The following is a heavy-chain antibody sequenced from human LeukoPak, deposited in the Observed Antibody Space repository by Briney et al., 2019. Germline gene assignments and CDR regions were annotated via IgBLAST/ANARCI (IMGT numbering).Heavy chain of an antibody. D-gene: IGHD6-13*01. Sequence: GASVKVSCKASGYTFTSYDINWVRQATGQGLEWMGWMNPNSGNTGYAQKFQGRVTITRNTSISTAYMELRSLRSDDTAVYYCARLRRGIAGNWFDPWGQGTLVTVSS. CDR3: ARLRRGIAGNWFDP. CDR2: MNPNSGNT. J-gene: IGHJ5*02. V-gene: IGHV1-8*03. CDR1: GYTFTSYD.